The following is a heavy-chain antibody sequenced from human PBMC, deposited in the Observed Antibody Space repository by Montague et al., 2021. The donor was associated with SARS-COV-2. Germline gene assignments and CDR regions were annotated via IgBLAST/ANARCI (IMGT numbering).Heavy chain of an antibody. CDR2: INHSGST. CDR1: GGSISSSNW. D-gene: IGHD3-22*01. Sequence: SETLSLTCAVSGGSISSSNWWSWVRQPPGKGLEWIGEINHSGSTNYNPSLKSRVSISVDTSKNQFSLKLSSVTAADTAVYYCARGAPTITMIVVVFTGAGWYFDLWGRGTLVTVSS. V-gene: IGHV4-4*02. J-gene: IGHJ2*01. CDR3: ARGAPTITMIVVVFTGAGWYFDL.